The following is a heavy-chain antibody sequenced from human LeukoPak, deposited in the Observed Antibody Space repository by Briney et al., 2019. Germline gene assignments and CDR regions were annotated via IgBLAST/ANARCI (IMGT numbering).Heavy chain of an antibody. J-gene: IGHJ6*03. CDR2: ISSSGSTI. CDR1: GFTLSDYY. CDR3: ARPLGRGTAREYYMDV. Sequence: GGSLRLSCAASGFTLSDYYMSWIRQAPGKGLEWVSYISSSGSTIYYADSVKGRFTISRDNAKNSLYLQMNSLRAEDTAVYYCARPLGRGTAREYYMDVWGKGTTVTVSS. D-gene: IGHD1-1*01. V-gene: IGHV3-11*01.